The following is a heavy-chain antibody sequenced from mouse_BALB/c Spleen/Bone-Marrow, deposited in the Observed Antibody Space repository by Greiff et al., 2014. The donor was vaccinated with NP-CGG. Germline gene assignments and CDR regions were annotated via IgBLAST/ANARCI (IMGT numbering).Heavy chain of an antibody. J-gene: IGHJ3*01. CDR1: GFNIKDTY. D-gene: IGHD2-1*01. V-gene: IGHV14-3*02. CDR3: ARNGNYGAWFAY. Sequence: VQLKESGAELVKPGASVKLSCTASGFNIKDTYMHWVKQRPEQGLEWTGRIDPANGNTKYDPKFQGKATITADTSSNTACLQLSSLTSEDTAVYYCARNGNYGAWFAYWGQGTLVTVSA. CDR2: IDPANGNT.